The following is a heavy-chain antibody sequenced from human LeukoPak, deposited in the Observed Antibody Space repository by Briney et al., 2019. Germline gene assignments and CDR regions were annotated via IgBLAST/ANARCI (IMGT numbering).Heavy chain of an antibody. J-gene: IGHJ4*02. CDR3: ARVHSGYDFGNRKYYYFDY. Sequence: SETLSLTCAVYGGSFSGYYWSWIRQPPGKGLEWIGEINHSGTTNYNPSLKSRVTISVDTSKNQFSLKLSSVTAADTAVYYCARVHSGYDFGNRKYYYFDYWGQGTLVTVSS. D-gene: IGHD5-12*01. CDR1: GGSFSGYY. CDR2: INHSGTT. V-gene: IGHV4-34*01.